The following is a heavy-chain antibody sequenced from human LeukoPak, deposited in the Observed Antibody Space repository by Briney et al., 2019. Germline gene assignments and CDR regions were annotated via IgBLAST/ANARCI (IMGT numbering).Heavy chain of an antibody. J-gene: IGHJ4*02. CDR2: IRSKAYGRKT. CDR3: TRDRTDYYFDY. Sequence: GGSLRLSCTASVFTFRDYAMSWVRRAPPKGLEGVGFIRSKAYGRKTEYAASVKGRFTISRDDSKSIAYLQMKSQKTEDTAVYYCTRDRTDYYFDYWGQGTLVTVSS. V-gene: IGHV3-49*04. CDR1: VFTFRDYA.